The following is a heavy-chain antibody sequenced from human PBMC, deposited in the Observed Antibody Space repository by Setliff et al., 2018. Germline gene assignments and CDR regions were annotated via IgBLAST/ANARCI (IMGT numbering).Heavy chain of an antibody. D-gene: IGHD3-3*01. V-gene: IGHV4-34*01. Sequence: SETLSLTCTVYGGSLSNYYWSWIRQPPGKGLEWIVEINHSGSTNYNPSLKGRVTISVDTSRNQFSLKLSSVTAADTAVYYCRFWSHDYHNDYWGQGTLVTVSS. CDR2: INHSGST. CDR1: GGSLSNYY. CDR3: RFWSHDYHNDY. J-gene: IGHJ4*02.